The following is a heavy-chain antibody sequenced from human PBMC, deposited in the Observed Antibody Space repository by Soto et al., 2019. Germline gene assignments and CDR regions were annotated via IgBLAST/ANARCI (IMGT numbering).Heavy chain of an antibody. CDR1: GGSFSGYY. V-gene: IGHV4-31*11. Sequence: SETLSLTCAVYGGSFSGYYWSWIRQHPGKGLEWIGYIYYSGSTYYNPSLKSRVTISVDTSKNQFSLKLSSVTAADTAVYNSGRVRVLWFGELLQGGYYYYGMDVWGQGTTVTVSS. CDR2: IYYSGST. J-gene: IGHJ6*02. CDR3: GRVRVLWFGELLQGGYYYYGMDV. D-gene: IGHD3-10*01.